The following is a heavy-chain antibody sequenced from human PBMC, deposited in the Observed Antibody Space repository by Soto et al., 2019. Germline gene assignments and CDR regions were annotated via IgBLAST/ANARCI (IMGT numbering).Heavy chain of an antibody. Sequence: VQLVESGGGLVQPGGSLRLSCSASGFIFSESTIYWVRQVPGKGLEAISAVSTSGRSTYYADSVKDRFTISRDNHRNEVVLQMDSLRADDTAVYRCARDFITGATYSGPSYYHMDVWGRGTTVTVSS. J-gene: IGHJ6*01. CDR2: VSTSGRST. D-gene: IGHD1-20*01. CDR1: GFIFSEST. CDR3: ARDFITGATYSGPSYYHMDV. V-gene: IGHV3-64*04.